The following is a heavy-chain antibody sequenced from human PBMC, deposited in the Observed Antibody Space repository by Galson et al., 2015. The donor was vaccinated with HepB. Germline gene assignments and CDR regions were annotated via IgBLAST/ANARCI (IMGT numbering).Heavy chain of an antibody. J-gene: IGHJ4*02. CDR2: INAGNGNT. D-gene: IGHD3-9*01. V-gene: IGHV1-3*01. CDR1: GYTFTSYA. CDR3: AREVGGRILTGYYKALDY. Sequence: SVKVSCKASGYTFTSYAMHWVRQAPGQRLEWMGWINAGNGNTKYSQKFQGRVTMTRDTSISTAYMELSRLRSDDTAVYYCAREVGGRILTGYYKALDYWGQGTLVTVSS.